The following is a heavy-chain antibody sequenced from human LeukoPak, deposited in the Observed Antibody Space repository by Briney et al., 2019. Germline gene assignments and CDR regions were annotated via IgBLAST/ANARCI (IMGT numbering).Heavy chain of an antibody. V-gene: IGHV4-59*01. D-gene: IGHD3-22*01. J-gene: IGHJ4*02. CDR3: ARGQNYYDSSGYVDY. CDR2: IYYSGST. Sequence: SETLSLTCTVSGGSISTYYWSWIRQPPGKGLEWIGYIYYSGSTNYNPSLKSRVTISVDTSKKQFSLRLNSVSAADTAVYYRARGQNYYDSSGYVDYWGQGTLVTVSS. CDR1: GGSISTYY.